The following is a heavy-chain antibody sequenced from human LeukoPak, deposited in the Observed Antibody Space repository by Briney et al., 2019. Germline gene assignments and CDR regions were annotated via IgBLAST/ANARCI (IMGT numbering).Heavy chain of an antibody. Sequence: SETLSLTRTVSGGSISSYYWSWIRQPPGKGLEWIGYIYYSGSTNYNPSLKSRVTISVDTSKNQFSLKLSSVTAADTAVYYCARVVRGVSFDYWGQGTLVTVSS. CDR3: ARVVRGVSFDY. J-gene: IGHJ4*02. D-gene: IGHD3-10*01. V-gene: IGHV4-59*01. CDR2: IYYSGST. CDR1: GGSISSYY.